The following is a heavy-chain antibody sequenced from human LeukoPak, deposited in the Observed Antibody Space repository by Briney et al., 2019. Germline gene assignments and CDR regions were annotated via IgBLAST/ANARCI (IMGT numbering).Heavy chain of an antibody. CDR2: ISGNGGAT. D-gene: IGHD6-6*01. CDR1: GFTFIRYA. CDR3: AKRPVVAASGPYYFDY. V-gene: IGHV3-23*01. Sequence: GVSLRLSCEASGFTFIRYAMNWVRQPPAKRLEWVSVISGNGGATYYADSVKGRFTISRDNAKNTLYLQMDLLRAEDTAVYYCAKRPVVAASGPYYFDYWGQGTLVAVSS. J-gene: IGHJ4*02.